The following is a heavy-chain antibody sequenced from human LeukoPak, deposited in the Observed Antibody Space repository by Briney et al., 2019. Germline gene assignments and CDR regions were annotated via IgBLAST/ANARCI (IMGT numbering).Heavy chain of an antibody. Sequence: GGSLRLSCSASGFTFGSYDMHWVRQAPGKGLEWVAFTRYDGSNKYYADSVKGRFTISRDNFKNTLYLQMNSLRAEDTAVYYCAKDMYDILTGYDIGRDNWFDPWGQGTLVSVSS. CDR2: TRYDGSNK. J-gene: IGHJ5*02. CDR3: AKDMYDILTGYDIGRDNWFDP. V-gene: IGHV3-30*02. CDR1: GFTFGSYD. D-gene: IGHD3-9*01.